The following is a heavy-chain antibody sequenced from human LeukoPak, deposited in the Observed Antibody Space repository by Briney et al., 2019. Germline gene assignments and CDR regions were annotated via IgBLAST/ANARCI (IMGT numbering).Heavy chain of an antibody. CDR2: IKSKTDGGTT. D-gene: IGHD3-3*01. CDR1: GFTFSNAW. Sequence: PGGSLRLSCAASGFTFSNAWMSWVRQAPGKGLEWVGCIKSKTDGGTTDYAAPVKGRFTISRDDSKNTLYLQMNSLKTEDTAVYYCTTGPDPRLLTRAIETWYFDLWGRGTLVTVSS. CDR3: TTGPDPRLLTRAIETWYFDL. V-gene: IGHV3-15*01. J-gene: IGHJ2*01.